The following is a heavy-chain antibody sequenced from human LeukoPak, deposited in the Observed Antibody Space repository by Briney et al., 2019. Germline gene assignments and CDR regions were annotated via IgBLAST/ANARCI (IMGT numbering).Heavy chain of an antibody. CDR2: IYYSGST. CDR1: GGSISSGGYY. V-gene: IGHV4-31*03. J-gene: IGHJ6*02. D-gene: IGHD4-11*01. CDR3: ARDIMTTDYYYGMDV. Sequence: SETLSLTCTVSGGSISSGGYYWSWIRQHPGKGLEWIGYIYYSGSTYYNPSLKSRVTISVDTSKNQFSLKLSSVTAADTAVYYCARDIMTTDYYYGMDVWGQGTTVTVSS.